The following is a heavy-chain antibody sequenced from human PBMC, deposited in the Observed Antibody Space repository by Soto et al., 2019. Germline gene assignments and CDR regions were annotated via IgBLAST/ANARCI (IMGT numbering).Heavy chain of an antibody. V-gene: IGHV1-8*01. Sequence: GASVKVSCKASGYTFTSYDINWVRQATGQGLEWMGWMNPNSGNTGNAQKFQGRVTMTRNTSISTAYMELSSLRSEDTAVYYCALVEASSFDYWGQGTLVTVSS. J-gene: IGHJ4*02. D-gene: IGHD1-26*01. CDR1: GYTFTSYD. CDR2: MNPNSGNT. CDR3: ALVEASSFDY.